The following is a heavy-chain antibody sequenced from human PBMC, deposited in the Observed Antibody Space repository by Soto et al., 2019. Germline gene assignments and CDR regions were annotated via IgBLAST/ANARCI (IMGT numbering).Heavy chain of an antibody. J-gene: IGHJ6*03. CDR1: GYNFSSHD. D-gene: IGHD2-21*01. CDR2: INAGNGNT. V-gene: IGHV1-3*01. Sequence: QVHLVQAGAEVRKPGASVQVSCKASGYNFSSHDIHWVRQAPGQGLEWMGWINAGNGNTRYSQKFQDRITITRDASPNASYMELSGPSSEDTAIYYSARSSFYCGGRYCYAYTFYMAVWGKGTTVTVSS. CDR3: ARSSFYCGGRYCYAYTFYMAV.